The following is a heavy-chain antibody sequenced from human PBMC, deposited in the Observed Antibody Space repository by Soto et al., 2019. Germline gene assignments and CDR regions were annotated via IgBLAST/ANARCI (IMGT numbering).Heavy chain of an antibody. V-gene: IGHV1-18*01. CDR2: ISAYKGNT. Sequence: ASVKVSCKASGYTFTSYGISWVRQAPGQGLEWMGWISAYKGNTNYAQKLQGRVTITRDTSASTAYMELSSLRSEDTAVHYCARGEGAGIVLVPAAIRGFDPWGQGTLVTVS. J-gene: IGHJ5*02. CDR3: ARGEGAGIVLVPAAIRGFDP. D-gene: IGHD2-2*01. CDR1: GYTFTSYG.